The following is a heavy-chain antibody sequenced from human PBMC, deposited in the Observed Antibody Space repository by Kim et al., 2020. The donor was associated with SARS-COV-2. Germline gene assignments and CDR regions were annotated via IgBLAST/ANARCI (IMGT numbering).Heavy chain of an antibody. J-gene: IGHJ6*02. Sequence: VKGRFTISRDNTKSTRYIQMNSLRAEDTAVYYCARDSQFGEIIPHYGMDVWGQGTTVTVSS. CDR3: ARDSQFGEIIPHYGMDV. V-gene: IGHV3-53*01. D-gene: IGHD3-10*01.